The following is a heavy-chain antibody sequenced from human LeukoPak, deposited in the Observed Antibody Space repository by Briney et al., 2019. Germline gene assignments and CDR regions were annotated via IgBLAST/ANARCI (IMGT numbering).Heavy chain of an antibody. J-gene: IGHJ4*02. CDR1: GFTVSSNY. D-gene: IGHD6-19*01. V-gene: IGHV3-53*04. Sequence: GGSLRLSCAASGFTVSSNYMSWVRQAPGKGLEWVSVIYSGGSTYYADSVKGRFTISRHNSKNTLYLQMNSLRAEDTAVYYCARDKRWLVQYYFDYWGQGTLVTVSS. CDR2: IYSGGST. CDR3: ARDKRWLVQYYFDY.